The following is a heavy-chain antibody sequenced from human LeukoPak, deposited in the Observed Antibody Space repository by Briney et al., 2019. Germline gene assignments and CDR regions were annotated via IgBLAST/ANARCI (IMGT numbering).Heavy chain of an antibody. Sequence: PGGSLRLSCAASGFTFDDYAMHWVRQAPGKGLEWVPGISWNSGSIGYADSVKGRFTISRDNAKNSLYPQMNSLRAEDTTLYYCAKDIGGYGDDGSDYWGQGTLVTVSS. CDR3: AKDIGGYGDDGSDY. CDR1: GFTFDDYA. V-gene: IGHV3-9*01. D-gene: IGHD4-17*01. CDR2: ISWNSGSI. J-gene: IGHJ4*02.